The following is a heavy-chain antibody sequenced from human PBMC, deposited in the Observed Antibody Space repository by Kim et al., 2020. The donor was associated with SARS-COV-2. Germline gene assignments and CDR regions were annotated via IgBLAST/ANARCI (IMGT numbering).Heavy chain of an antibody. CDR3: ARAKAMAAGTFNY. J-gene: IGHJ4*02. Sequence: DSEKGRFTISRDNAKNSLYLQMNSLRAEDTAVYYCARAKAMAAGTFNYWGQGTLVTVSS. V-gene: IGHV3-21*01. D-gene: IGHD5-18*01.